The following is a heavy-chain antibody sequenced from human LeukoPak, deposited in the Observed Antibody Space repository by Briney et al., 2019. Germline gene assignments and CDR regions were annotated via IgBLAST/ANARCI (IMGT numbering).Heavy chain of an antibody. CDR3: ARAPSGSYYSAYFQH. CDR2: INPSGGST. Sequence: ASVKVSCKACGYTFISYYMHWVRQAPGQGLEWMGIINPSGGSTRYAQKFQGRVTMTRDTSTSTVYMELSSLRSEDTAVYYCARAPSGSYYSAYFQHWGQGTLVTVSS. J-gene: IGHJ1*01. D-gene: IGHD1-26*01. V-gene: IGHV1-46*01. CDR1: GYTFISYY.